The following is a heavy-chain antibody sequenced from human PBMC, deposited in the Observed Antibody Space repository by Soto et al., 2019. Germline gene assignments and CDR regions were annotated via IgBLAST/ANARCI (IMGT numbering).Heavy chain of an antibody. CDR1: GYTFTSYY. CDR2: INPSGGST. Sequence: ASVKVSCKASGYTFTSYYMHWVRQAPGQGLEWMGIINPSGGSTSYAQKFQGRVTMTRDTSTSTVYMELSSLRSEDTAVYYCARDLLPFLVGAPPMPTDYWGQGTLVTVSS. D-gene: IGHD1-26*01. J-gene: IGHJ4*02. V-gene: IGHV1-46*01. CDR3: ARDLLPFLVGAPPMPTDY.